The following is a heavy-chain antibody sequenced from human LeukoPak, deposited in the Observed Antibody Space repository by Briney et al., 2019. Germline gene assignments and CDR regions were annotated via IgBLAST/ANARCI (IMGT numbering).Heavy chain of an antibody. Sequence: KSGGSLRLSCAASGFTFDYIWMSWVRQAPGKGLEWVGRIKSKTDGYTTDYAAPVKGRFTLSRDDSKNTLYLQMNSLKIEDTAVYYCTRVRPYDSACFDCWGQGTLVTVSS. D-gene: IGHD3-22*01. J-gene: IGHJ4*02. V-gene: IGHV3-15*01. CDR2: IKSKTDGYTT. CDR3: TRVRPYDSACFDC. CDR1: GFTFDYIW.